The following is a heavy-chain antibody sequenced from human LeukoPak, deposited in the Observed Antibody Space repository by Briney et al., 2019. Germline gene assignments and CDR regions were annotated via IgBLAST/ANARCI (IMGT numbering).Heavy chain of an antibody. CDR3: AKGRTSGWYTNYFDY. Sequence: SQTLSLTCTVSGGSISSGDYYWSWIRQPPGKGLEWIGYIYYSGSTYYNPSLKSRVTISVDTSKNQFSLKLSSVTAADTAVYYCAKGRTSGWYTNYFDYWGQGTLVTVSS. CDR1: GGSISSGDYY. V-gene: IGHV4-30-4*08. CDR2: IYYSGST. D-gene: IGHD6-19*01. J-gene: IGHJ4*02.